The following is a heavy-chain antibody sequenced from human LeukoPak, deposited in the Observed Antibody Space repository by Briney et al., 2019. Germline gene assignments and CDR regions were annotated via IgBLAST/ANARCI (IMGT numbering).Heavy chain of an antibody. V-gene: IGHV3-21*01. CDR2: ISSSSSYI. CDR3: ARVLRLGYCSGGSCYYYGMDV. J-gene: IGHJ6*02. Sequence: GGSLRLSCAASGFTFSSYSMNWVRQAPGKGLEWVSSISSSSSYIYYADSVKGRFTISRDNAKNSLYLQMNSLRAEDTAVYYCARVLRLGYCSGGSCYYYGMDVWGQGTTVTVSS. D-gene: IGHD2-15*01. CDR1: GFTFSSYS.